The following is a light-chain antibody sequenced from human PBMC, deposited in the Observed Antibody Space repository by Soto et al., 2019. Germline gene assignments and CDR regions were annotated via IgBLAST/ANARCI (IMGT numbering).Light chain of an antibody. J-gene: IGKJ2*01. CDR3: QQRTSWPLYT. V-gene: IGKV3-11*01. CDR2: DAS. CDR1: QGASST. Sequence: EIVLTQSPATLSLSPGERATLSCRASQGASSTLAWYQQKPGQAPRLLIYDASNRATGIPARFSGSGSGTDFTLTISSLEPEDFAVYYCQQRTSWPLYTFGQGTKLEIK.